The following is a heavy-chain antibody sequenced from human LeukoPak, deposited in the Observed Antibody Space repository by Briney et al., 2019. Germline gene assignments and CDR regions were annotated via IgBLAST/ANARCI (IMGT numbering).Heavy chain of an antibody. Sequence: SETPSLTYAVSADSFSSHYWTWIRQAPGKGLEWIGYISYIGSTIYNPSLKSRVTISIDTSKNQFSLKLSSVTAADTAVYYCARDLVTVTKGFDIWGQGTMVSVSS. CDR3: ARDLVTVTKGFDI. D-gene: IGHD4-17*01. J-gene: IGHJ3*02. CDR2: ISYIGST. V-gene: IGHV4-59*11. CDR1: ADSFSSHY.